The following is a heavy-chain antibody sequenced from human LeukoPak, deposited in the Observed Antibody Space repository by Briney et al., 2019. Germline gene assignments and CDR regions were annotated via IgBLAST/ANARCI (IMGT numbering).Heavy chain of an antibody. CDR1: GFTFSSYG. D-gene: IGHD3-16*01. V-gene: IGHV3-30*18. CDR3: AKAMITNGSGGGNGMDV. J-gene: IGHJ6*04. Sequence: PGRSLRLSCAASGFTFSSYGMHRVRQAPGKGLEWVAVISYDGSNKYYADSVKGRFTISRDNSKNTLYLQMNSLRAEDTAVYYCAKAMITNGSGGGNGMDVWGKGTTVTVSS. CDR2: ISYDGSNK.